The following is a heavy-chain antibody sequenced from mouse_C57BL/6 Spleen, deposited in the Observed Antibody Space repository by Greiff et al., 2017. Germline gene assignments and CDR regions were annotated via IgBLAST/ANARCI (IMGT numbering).Heavy chain of an antibody. J-gene: IGHJ3*01. Sequence: DVKLQESGPELVKPGASVKIPCKASGYTFTDYNMDWVKQSHGKSLEWIGDINPNNGGTIYNQKFKGKATLTVDKSSSTAYMELRSLTSEDTAVYYCARGVYYDYDEAYWGQGTLVTVSA. CDR3: ARGVYYDYDEAY. CDR2: INPNNGGT. V-gene: IGHV1-18*01. CDR1: GYTFTDYN. D-gene: IGHD2-4*01.